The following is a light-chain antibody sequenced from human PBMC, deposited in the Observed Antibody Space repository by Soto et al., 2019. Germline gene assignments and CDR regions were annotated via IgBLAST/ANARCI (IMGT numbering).Light chain of an antibody. CDR1: QSVSSN. V-gene: IGKV3-15*01. J-gene: IGKJ5*01. CDR3: QQYHNWPIT. Sequence: EIVMTLSPATLSVSLGERATLSCRASQSVSSNLAWYQQKPGPAPRLLIFDASTRATGIPARFSGSGSGTEFTLTISSLQSEDFTVYHCQQYHNWPITFGRGTRLEIK. CDR2: DAS.